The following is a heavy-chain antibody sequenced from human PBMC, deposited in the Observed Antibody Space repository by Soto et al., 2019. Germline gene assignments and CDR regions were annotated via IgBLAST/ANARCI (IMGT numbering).Heavy chain of an antibody. CDR2: ISGSGSNT. J-gene: IGHJ4*02. CDR1: GFTFSSYA. D-gene: IGHD3-3*01. CDR3: AILRGYYDFWSGYYFDY. Sequence: EVQMLESGGGLVQPGGSLRLSCAASGFTFSSYAMSWVLQAPGKGLEWVSAISGSGSNTYDADSVKGRFTISRDNSKNTLYLQLTSLRAEDTAVYYCAILRGYYDFWSGYYFDYWGQGTMVTVSS. V-gene: IGHV3-23*01.